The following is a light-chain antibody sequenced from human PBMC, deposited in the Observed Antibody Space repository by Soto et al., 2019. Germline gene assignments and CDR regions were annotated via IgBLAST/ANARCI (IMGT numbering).Light chain of an antibody. CDR3: QRYGSSTT. CDR1: QSVPNSY. CDR2: GAS. V-gene: IGKV3-20*01. J-gene: IGKJ1*01. Sequence: EIVLTQSPGTLSLSQGERATLSCRASQSVPNSYLAWYQQKPGQAPRLLIYGASSRATGIPVRFSGSGSGTDFTLTISRLEPEDFAVYYCQRYGSSTTFGQGTKVDIK.